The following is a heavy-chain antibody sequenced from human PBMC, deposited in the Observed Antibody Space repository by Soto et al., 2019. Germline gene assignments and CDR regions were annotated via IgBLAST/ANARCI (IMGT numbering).Heavy chain of an antibody. Sequence: SVKISCKASGGTFSSYAISGVRQAPGQGLEWMGGIIPIFGTANYAQKFQGRVTITADESTSTAYMELSSLRSEDTAVYYCARPRYSSSWSSPYYYYYYGMDVWGQGTTVTVSS. V-gene: IGHV1-69*13. CDR3: ARPRYSSSWSSPYYYYYYGMDV. CDR1: GGTFSSYA. J-gene: IGHJ6*02. CDR2: IIPIFGTA. D-gene: IGHD6-13*01.